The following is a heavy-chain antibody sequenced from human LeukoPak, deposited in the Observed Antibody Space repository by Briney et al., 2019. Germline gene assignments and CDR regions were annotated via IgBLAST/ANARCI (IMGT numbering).Heavy chain of an antibody. V-gene: IGHV4-61*05. Sequence: SETLSLTCTVSGGSISSSSYYWGWIRQPPGKGLEWIGYIYYSGSTNYNPSLKSRVTISLDTSKNEFSLKLTSVTAADTAVYYCAIAIRGVSRLDAFDIWGQGTMVTVSS. CDR1: GGSISSSSYY. CDR3: AIAIRGVSRLDAFDI. J-gene: IGHJ3*02. D-gene: IGHD3-10*01. CDR2: IYYSGST.